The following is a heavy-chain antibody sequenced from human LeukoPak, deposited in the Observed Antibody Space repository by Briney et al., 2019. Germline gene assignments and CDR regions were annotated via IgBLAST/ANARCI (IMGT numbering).Heavy chain of an antibody. Sequence: GGSLRLSCAASGVTFANSWMAWVRQAPGQGLEWVANIKQAGSTKHYADSLKGRFTISRDNPKNSLFLQMNNLRADDTAIYYCTRDTIGSLDYWGQGILVPVAS. J-gene: IGHJ4*02. CDR2: IKQAGSTK. CDR3: TRDTIGSLDY. V-gene: IGHV3-7*01. CDR1: GVTFANSW. D-gene: IGHD1-26*01.